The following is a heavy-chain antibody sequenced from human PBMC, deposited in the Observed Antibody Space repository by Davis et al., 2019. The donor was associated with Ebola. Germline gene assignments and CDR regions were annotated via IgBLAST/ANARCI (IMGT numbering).Heavy chain of an antibody. Sequence: GGSLRLSCAASGFTFSTYFMHWVRQAPGTGLEWVAIISYDGSDQYYADSVKGRFTVSRDDSQNTIYLQMDSLRGEDTAIYFCARDPRFFEWSSYFFNYWGQGTLVTVSS. CDR3: ARDPRFFEWSSYFFNY. J-gene: IGHJ4*02. CDR1: GFTFSTYF. V-gene: IGHV3-30-3*01. CDR2: ISYDGSDQ. D-gene: IGHD3-3*01.